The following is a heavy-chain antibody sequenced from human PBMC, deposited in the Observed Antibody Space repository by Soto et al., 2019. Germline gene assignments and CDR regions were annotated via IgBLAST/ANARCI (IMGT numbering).Heavy chain of an antibody. V-gene: IGHV1-69*06. Sequence: EASVKFSCKASGGTFSSYAISWVRQAPGQGLEWMGGIIPIFGTANYAQKFQGRVTITADKSTSTAYMELSSLRSEDTAVYYCARGKRLGDSSGYYWYHAFDIWGQGTMVTVSS. J-gene: IGHJ3*02. CDR2: IIPIFGTA. CDR3: ARGKRLGDSSGYYWYHAFDI. D-gene: IGHD3-22*01. CDR1: GGTFSSYA.